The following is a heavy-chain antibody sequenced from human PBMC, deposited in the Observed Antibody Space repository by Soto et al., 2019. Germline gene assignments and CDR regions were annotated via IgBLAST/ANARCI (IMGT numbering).Heavy chain of an antibody. D-gene: IGHD4-17*01. CDR2: IIPILGIA. Sequence: QVQLVQSGAEVKKPGSSVKVSCKASGGTFSSYIISWVRLAPGQGLEWMGRIIPILGIANYAQKFQGRVTITADKSTRTAYMELRSLRSVDTSVYCGAGRVDGDYGDFDYWGQGTTGTVSS. J-gene: IGHJ4*02. CDR3: AGRVDGDYGDFDY. V-gene: IGHV1-69*02. CDR1: GGTFSSYI.